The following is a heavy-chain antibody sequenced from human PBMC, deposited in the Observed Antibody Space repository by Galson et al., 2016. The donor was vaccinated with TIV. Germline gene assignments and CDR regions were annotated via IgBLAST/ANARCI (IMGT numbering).Heavy chain of an antibody. CDR3: ARVNGAAKTYGMAV. CDR1: GFTVSGDH. J-gene: IGHJ6*02. CDR2: MYTGGSA. Sequence: SLRLSCAASGFTVSGDHMTWVRQAPGRGLECLSVMYTGGSAYYADSVKGRFTISRGNSKNTLYLQMNSLRVEDTAVYYCARVNGAAKTYGMAVWGQGTTVTVSS. D-gene: IGHD7-27*01. V-gene: IGHV3-53*01.